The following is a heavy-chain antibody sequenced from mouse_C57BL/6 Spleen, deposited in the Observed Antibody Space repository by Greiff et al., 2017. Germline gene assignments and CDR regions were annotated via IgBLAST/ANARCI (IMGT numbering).Heavy chain of an antibody. D-gene: IGHD4-1*01. CDR3: AKITGTGFDD. CDR2: INPSNGGT. Sequence: VQLQQSGPELVKPGASVKISCKASGYSFTGYYMNWVKQSPEKSLEWIGEINPSNGGTTYNQKFKAKATLTVDKSSSTAYMQLKSLTSEDSAVYDCAKITGTGFDDWGQGTTLTVSS. V-gene: IGHV1-42*01. J-gene: IGHJ2*01. CDR1: GYSFTGYY.